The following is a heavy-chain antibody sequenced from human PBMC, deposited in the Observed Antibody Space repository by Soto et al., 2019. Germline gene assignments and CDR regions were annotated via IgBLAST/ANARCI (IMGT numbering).Heavy chain of an antibody. J-gene: IGHJ3*02. CDR1: GGTFSSYA. CDR2: IIPIFGTA. Sequence: QVQLVQSGAEVKKPGSSVKVSCKASGGTFSSYAISWVRQAPGQGLEWMGGIIPIFGTANYAQKFQGRVTITADESTSTAYMELSSLRSEDTAVYYCASRITIFGVVIGIGARDAFDIWGQGTMVTVSS. CDR3: ASRITIFGVVIGIGARDAFDI. D-gene: IGHD3-3*01. V-gene: IGHV1-69*12.